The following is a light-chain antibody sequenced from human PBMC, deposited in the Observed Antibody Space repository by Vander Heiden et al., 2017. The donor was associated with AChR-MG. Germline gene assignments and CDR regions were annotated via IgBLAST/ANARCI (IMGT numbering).Light chain of an antibody. CDR2: WAS. V-gene: IGKV4-1*01. Sequence: DLVITHSPDSLAVCLGERAPISSESSQRVLYSSKLTDYSRWYQHTPEQRPNLHISWASNRESGVPDRVSGSGSGTDFTITISSLQAADVAVYYWQQYYGTPPTFGQGTKVEIK. J-gene: IGKJ1*01. CDR1: QRVLYSSKLTDY. CDR3: QQYYGTPPT.